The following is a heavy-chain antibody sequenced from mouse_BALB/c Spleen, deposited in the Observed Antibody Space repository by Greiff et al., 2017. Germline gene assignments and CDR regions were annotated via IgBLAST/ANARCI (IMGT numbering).Heavy chain of an antibody. CDR2: IYPGSGST. J-gene: IGHJ3*01. Sequence: LQQPGSELVRPGASVKLSCKASGYTFTSYWMHWVKQRPGQALEWIGNIYPGSGSTNYDEKFKSKATLTVDTSSSTAYMQLSSLTSEDSAVYYCTRSNWDVAYWGQGTLVTVSA. CDR3: TRSNWDVAY. V-gene: IGHV1S22*01. CDR1: GYTFTSYW. D-gene: IGHD4-1*01.